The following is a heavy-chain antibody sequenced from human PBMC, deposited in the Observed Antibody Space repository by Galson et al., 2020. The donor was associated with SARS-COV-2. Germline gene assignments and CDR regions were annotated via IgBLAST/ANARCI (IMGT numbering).Heavy chain of an antibody. Sequence: SETLSLTCSVSGVSITNNYWTWIRQSPGKGPEWIGYVYYDGSTNYNPSLKSRLSISVDTSKNQFSLKLNSVTTADTAVYYCASVDTSGYYIGAFDIWGQGTVVTVSS. D-gene: IGHD3-22*01. CDR3: ASVDTSGYYIGAFDI. CDR1: GVSITNNY. J-gene: IGHJ3*02. CDR2: VYYDGST. V-gene: IGHV4-59*01.